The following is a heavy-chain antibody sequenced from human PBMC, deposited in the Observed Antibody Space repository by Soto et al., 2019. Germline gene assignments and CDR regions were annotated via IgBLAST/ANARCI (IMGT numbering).Heavy chain of an antibody. J-gene: IGHJ4*02. CDR3: ARAGGGSYYFDY. CDR1: GFTFSSYW. D-gene: IGHD1-26*01. V-gene: IGHV3-74*01. CDR2: INSDGSST. Sequence: GGSLRLSCADSGFTFSSYWMHWVRQAPGKGLVWVSRINSDGSSTSYADSVKGRFTISRDNAKNTLYLQMNSLRAEDTAVYYCARAGGGSYYFDYWGQGTLVTVSS.